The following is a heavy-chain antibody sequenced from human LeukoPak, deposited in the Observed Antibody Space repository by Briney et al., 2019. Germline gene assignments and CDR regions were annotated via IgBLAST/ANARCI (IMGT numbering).Heavy chain of an antibody. Sequence: SETLSLTCTVSGGSIRSASYHWGWIRQPPGKGLEWIGYGESTNYNSSLRSRVTISVDRSKSQFSLQLRSLTVADTTVYCCARDCWGSLDFWGRGILVTVSS. J-gene: IGHJ4*02. V-gene: IGHV4-39*07. CDR2: GEST. CDR1: GGSIRSASYH. CDR3: ARDCWGSLDF. D-gene: IGHD7-27*01.